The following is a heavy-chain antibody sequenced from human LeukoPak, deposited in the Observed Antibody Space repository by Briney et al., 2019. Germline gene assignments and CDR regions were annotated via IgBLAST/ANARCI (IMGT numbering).Heavy chain of an antibody. CDR1: GFTFRSYA. J-gene: IGHJ4*02. CDR3: AKDFFASTAARPHY. CDR2: IRYDGSNK. V-gene: IGHV3-30*02. Sequence: GGSLRLSCAASGFTFRSYAMHWVRQAPGKGLEWVAFIRYDGSNKYYTDSVKGRFTISRDNSKNTLYLQMNSLRSEDTAVYYCAKDFFASTAARPHYWGQGTLVSVSS. D-gene: IGHD6-6*01.